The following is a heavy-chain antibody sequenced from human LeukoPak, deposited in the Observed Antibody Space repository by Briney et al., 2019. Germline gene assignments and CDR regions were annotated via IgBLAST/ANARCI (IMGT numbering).Heavy chain of an antibody. J-gene: IGHJ5*02. Sequence: GASVKVSCKASGYTFTGYYMHWVRQAPGQGLEWMGRINPNSGGTNYAQKFQGRVTMTRDTSISTAYMELSRLRSDDTAVYCCARDRDYGGSSFDPWGQGTLVTVSS. CDR2: INPNSGGT. CDR1: GYTFTGYY. D-gene: IGHD4-23*01. CDR3: ARDRDYGGSSFDP. V-gene: IGHV1-2*06.